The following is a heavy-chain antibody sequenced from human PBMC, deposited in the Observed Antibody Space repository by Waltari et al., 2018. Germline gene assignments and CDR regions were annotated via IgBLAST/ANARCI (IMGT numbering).Heavy chain of an antibody. D-gene: IGHD3-10*01. CDR3: AKDHGPYGSGSYSDY. V-gene: IGHV3-23*01. Sequence: EVQLLESGGGLVQPGGSLRPSCAASGLTFSSYAMTWVRQAPGKGLEWVSAISGSGGSTYYADSVKGRFTISRDNSKNTLYLQMNSLRAEDTAVYYCAKDHGPYGSGSYSDYWGQGTLVTVSS. CDR2: ISGSGGST. CDR1: GLTFSSYA. J-gene: IGHJ4*02.